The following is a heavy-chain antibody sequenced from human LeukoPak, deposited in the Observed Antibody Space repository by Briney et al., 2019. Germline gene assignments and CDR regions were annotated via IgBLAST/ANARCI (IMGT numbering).Heavy chain of an antibody. Sequence: ASVKVSCKVSGYTLTELSMHRVRQAPGKGLEWMGGFDPEDGETIYAQKFQGRVTMTEDTSTDTAYMELSSLRSEDTAVYYCATRSGSGDYYFDYWGQGTLVTVSS. CDR2: FDPEDGET. CDR1: GYTLTELS. D-gene: IGHD4-17*01. CDR3: ATRSGSGDYYFDY. J-gene: IGHJ4*02. V-gene: IGHV1-24*01.